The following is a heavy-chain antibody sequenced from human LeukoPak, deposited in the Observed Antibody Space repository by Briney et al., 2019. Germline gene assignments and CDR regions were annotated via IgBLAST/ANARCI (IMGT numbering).Heavy chain of an antibody. CDR2: IYTSGST. Sequence: SETLSLTCTVSGGSISSGSYYWSWIRQPAGKGLEWIGRIYTSGSTNYNPSLKSRVTISVDTSKNQFSLKLSSVTAADTAVYYCASSMSMIVVARGAFDIWGQGTMVTVSS. D-gene: IGHD3-22*01. CDR1: GGSISSGSYY. J-gene: IGHJ3*02. CDR3: ASSMSMIVVARGAFDI. V-gene: IGHV4-61*02.